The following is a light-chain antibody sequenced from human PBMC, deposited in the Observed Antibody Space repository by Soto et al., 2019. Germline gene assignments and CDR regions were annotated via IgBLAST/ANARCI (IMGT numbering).Light chain of an antibody. J-gene: IGLJ2*01. CDR3: SSYTTSSAVV. CDR2: DVS. Sequence: QSALTQPASVSASPGQSITISCTGTSSDVGGYGYVSWYQQHPGKAPKLMIYDVSNRPSGISNRFSGSKSGNTASLTISGLQAEDEADYYCSSYTTSSAVVFGGGTKVTVL. V-gene: IGLV2-14*03. CDR1: SSDVGGYGY.